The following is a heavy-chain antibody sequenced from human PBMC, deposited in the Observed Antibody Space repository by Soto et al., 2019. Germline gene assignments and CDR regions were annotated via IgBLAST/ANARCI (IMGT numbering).Heavy chain of an antibody. CDR2: IYYSGST. D-gene: IGHD6-6*01. CDR1: GGSISSYY. CDR3: AGSIAARPGGYGMDV. V-gene: IGHV4-59*01. Sequence: LSLTCTVSGGSISSYYWSWIRQPPGKGLEWIGYIYYSGSTNYNPSLKSRVTISVDTSKNQFSLKLSSVTAADTAVYYCAGSIAARPGGYGMDVWGQGTTVTVSS. J-gene: IGHJ6*02.